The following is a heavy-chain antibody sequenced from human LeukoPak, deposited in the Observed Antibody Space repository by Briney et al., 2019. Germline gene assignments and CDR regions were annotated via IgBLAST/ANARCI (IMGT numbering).Heavy chain of an antibody. V-gene: IGHV4-59*01. Sequence: PSETLSLTCTASGGSISSYYWSWIRQPPGKGLEWIGYIYYSANTNNPSLKSRVTISVDTSKNQFSLKLSSVTAADTAVYYCARGIRTYCSSSSSCYIDYYYMDVWGKGTTVTVSS. CDR2: IYYSANT. D-gene: IGHD2-2*02. CDR3: ARGIRTYCSSSSSCYIDYYYMDV. J-gene: IGHJ6*03. CDR1: GGSISSYY.